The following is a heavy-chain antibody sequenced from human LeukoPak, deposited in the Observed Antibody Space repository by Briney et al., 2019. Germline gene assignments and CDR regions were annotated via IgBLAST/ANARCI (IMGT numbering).Heavy chain of an antibody. D-gene: IGHD3-10*01. V-gene: IGHV4-59*01. CDR3: ARAPPYFSGSGSYNPAYYYYYYMDV. J-gene: IGHJ6*03. CDR1: GDSISAYY. Sequence: PSETLSLTCTPTGDSISAYYWCWMRQPPGKGLEWIGYSYYSGSTNYNPSLKSRVTISVDTSKNQFSLKLSSVPAADTSAYYCARAPPYFSGSGSYNPAYYYYYYMDVWGKGTTVTVSS. CDR2: SYYSGST.